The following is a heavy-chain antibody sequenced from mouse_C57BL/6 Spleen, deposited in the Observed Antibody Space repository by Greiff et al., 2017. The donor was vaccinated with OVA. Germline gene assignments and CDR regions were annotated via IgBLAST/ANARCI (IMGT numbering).Heavy chain of an antibody. D-gene: IGHD1-1*01. CDR1: GFNIKDYY. J-gene: IGHJ2*01. CDR3: ARGGSSSYFDY. Sequence: VKLQQSGAELVKPGASVKLSCTASGFNIKDYYMHWVKQRTEQGLEWIGRIDPEDGETKYAPKFQGKATMTADNSSNTAYLQLSSLTSEDTAVYYCARGGSSSYFDYWGQGTPLTVSA. V-gene: IGHV14-2*01. CDR2: IDPEDGET.